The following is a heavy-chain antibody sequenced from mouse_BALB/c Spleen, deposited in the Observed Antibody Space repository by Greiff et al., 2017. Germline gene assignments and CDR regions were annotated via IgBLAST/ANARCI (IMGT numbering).Heavy chain of an antibody. D-gene: IGHD1-1*01. Sequence: DVHLVESGGGLVQPGGSLRLSCATSGFTFTDYYMSWVRQPPGKALEWLGFIRNKANGYTTEYSASVKGRFTISRDNSQSILYLQMNTLRAEDSATYYCARVSLTTDFDYWGQGTTLTVSS. V-gene: IGHV7-3*02. CDR2: IRNKANGYTT. CDR3: ARVSLTTDFDY. CDR1: GFTFTDYY. J-gene: IGHJ2*01.